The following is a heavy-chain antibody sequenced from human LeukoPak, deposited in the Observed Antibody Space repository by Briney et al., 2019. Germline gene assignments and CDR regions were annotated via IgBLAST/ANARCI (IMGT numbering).Heavy chain of an antibody. Sequence: SETLSLTCTVSGASTSSFYWHWLRQPPGRGLEWIGYVHDSGVGNYNPSLKSRVTISIDKSKNQVSLRLRSVTAADTATYYCATANYYALDVWGQGTTVTVSS. D-gene: IGHD3-10*01. CDR1: GASTSSFY. CDR2: VHDSGVG. J-gene: IGHJ6*02. CDR3: ATANYYALDV. V-gene: IGHV4-4*08.